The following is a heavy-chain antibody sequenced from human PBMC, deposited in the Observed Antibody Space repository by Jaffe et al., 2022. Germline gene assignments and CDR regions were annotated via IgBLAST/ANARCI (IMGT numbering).Heavy chain of an antibody. CDR3: TRASDYGSGTLLAGYYYMDV. V-gene: IGHV3-49*04. J-gene: IGHJ6*03. Sequence: EVQLVESGGGLVQPGRSLRLSCTASGFTFGDYAMSWVRQAPGKGLEWVGFIRSKAYGGTTEYAASVKGRFTISRDDSKSIAYLQMNSLKTEDTAVYYCTRASDYGSGTLLAGYYYMDVWGKGTTVTVSS. D-gene: IGHD3-10*01. CDR1: GFTFGDYA. CDR2: IRSKAYGGTT.